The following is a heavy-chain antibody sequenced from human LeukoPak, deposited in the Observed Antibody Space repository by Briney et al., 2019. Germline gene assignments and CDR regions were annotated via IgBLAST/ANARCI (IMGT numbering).Heavy chain of an antibody. D-gene: IGHD6-13*01. CDR1: GGSCSGYY. Sequence: PSETLSLTCAVYGGSCSGYYWSWIRQPPGKGLEWIGEINHSGSTNYNPSLKSRVTISVDTSKNQFSLKLSSVTAADTAVYYCARVKGSSSSRDWGQGTLVTVSS. J-gene: IGHJ4*02. CDR3: ARVKGSSSSRD. V-gene: IGHV4-34*01. CDR2: INHSGST.